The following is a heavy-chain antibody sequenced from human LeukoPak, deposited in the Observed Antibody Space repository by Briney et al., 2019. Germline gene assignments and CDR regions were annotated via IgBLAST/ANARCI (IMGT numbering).Heavy chain of an antibody. CDR2: ISSSSSYI. Sequence: GGSLRLSCAASGFTFSSYSMNWVRQAPGRGLEWVSSISSSSSYIYYADSVKGRFTISRDNAKNSLYLQMNSLRAEDTAVYYCARGDTLYFFDMWGQGTLVSVSP. CDR3: ARGDTLYFFDM. J-gene: IGHJ4*02. D-gene: IGHD2-21*02. CDR1: GFTFSSYS. V-gene: IGHV3-21*01.